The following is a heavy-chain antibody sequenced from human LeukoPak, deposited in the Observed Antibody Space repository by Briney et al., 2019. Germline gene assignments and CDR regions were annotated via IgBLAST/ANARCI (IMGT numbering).Heavy chain of an antibody. V-gene: IGHV4-30-4*08. D-gene: IGHD2-2*02. Sequence: SQTLSLTCTVSGGSISSGDYYWSWIRQPPGKGLEWIGYIYYSGSTYYNPSLKSRVTISVDTSKNQFSLKLSSVTAADTAVYYCAQALDCSSTSCYTGWFDPWGQGTLVTVSS. J-gene: IGHJ5*02. CDR3: AQALDCSSTSCYTGWFDP. CDR2: IYYSGST. CDR1: GGSISSGDYY.